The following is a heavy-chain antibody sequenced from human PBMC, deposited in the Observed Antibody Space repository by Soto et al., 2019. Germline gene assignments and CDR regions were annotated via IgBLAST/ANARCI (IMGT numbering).Heavy chain of an antibody. D-gene: IGHD2-15*01. CDR3: ARDLKEYCSDGKCNWFDP. J-gene: IGHJ5*02. Sequence: PSETLSLTCTVSGDSISAYSWSWVRQPPGKGLEWIGNIHYNGNTKYNPSLKSRVTISFDASKNEISLQVRSATAADAAVYYCARDLKEYCSDGKCNWFDPWGQGTLVTVSS. CDR2: IHYNGNT. CDR1: GDSISAYS. V-gene: IGHV4-59*01.